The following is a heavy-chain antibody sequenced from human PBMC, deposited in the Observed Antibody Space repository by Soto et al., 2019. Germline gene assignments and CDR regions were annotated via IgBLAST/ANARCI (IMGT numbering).Heavy chain of an antibody. J-gene: IGHJ4*02. CDR1: GYTFTSYG. Sequence: VASVKVSCKASGYTFTSYGISWVRQAPGQGLEWMGWISAYNGNTNYAQKLQGRVTMTTDTSTSTAYMELRSLRSDDTAVYYCAKEQRSVVVAATCDYWGQGTLVTVSS. CDR2: ISAYNGNT. D-gene: IGHD2-15*01. V-gene: IGHV1-18*01. CDR3: AKEQRSVVVAATCDY.